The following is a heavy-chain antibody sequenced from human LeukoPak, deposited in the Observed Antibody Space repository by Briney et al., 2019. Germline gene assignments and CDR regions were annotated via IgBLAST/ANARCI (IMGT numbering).Heavy chain of an antibody. V-gene: IGHV3-64D*06. CDR3: VKEIDTAMVLRFDY. D-gene: IGHD5-18*01. CDR2: ISSNGGST. Sequence: GGSLRLSCSASGFTFSSYAMHWVRQAPGKGLEYVSAISSNGGSTYYADSVKGRFTISRDNSKNTLYLQMSSLRAEDTAVYNCVKEIDTAMVLRFDYWGQGTMVTVSS. CDR1: GFTFSSYA. J-gene: IGHJ4*02.